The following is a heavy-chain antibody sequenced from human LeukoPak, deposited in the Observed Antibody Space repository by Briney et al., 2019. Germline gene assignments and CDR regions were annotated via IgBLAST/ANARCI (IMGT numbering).Heavy chain of an antibody. J-gene: IGHJ5*02. V-gene: IGHV1-69*13. Sequence: GASVKVSCKASGGTFSSYAISWVRQAPGQGLEWMGGIIPIFGTANYAQKFQGRVTITADESTSTAYMELSSLRSEDTAVYYCASIVVVPAAIHKMGNWFDPWGQGTLVTVSS. D-gene: IGHD2-2*01. CDR2: IIPIFGTA. CDR3: ASIVVVPAAIHKMGNWFDP. CDR1: GGTFSSYA.